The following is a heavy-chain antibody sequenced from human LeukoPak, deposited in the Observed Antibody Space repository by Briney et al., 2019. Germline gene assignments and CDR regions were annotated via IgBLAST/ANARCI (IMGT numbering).Heavy chain of an antibody. V-gene: IGHV4-4*07. D-gene: IGHD3-22*01. CDR2: IYTSGST. CDR3: ARVARDYEGSGYYYGN. Sequence: SDTLSLTCTVSGGSFSGYYWGWTRQPAGTGLEWIGRIYTSGSTDYNPSLRSRVTMSVDTSKNQFSLKLSSVTAADTAVYYCARVARDYEGSGYYYGNWGQGTLVTVSS. J-gene: IGHJ4*02. CDR1: GGSFSGYY.